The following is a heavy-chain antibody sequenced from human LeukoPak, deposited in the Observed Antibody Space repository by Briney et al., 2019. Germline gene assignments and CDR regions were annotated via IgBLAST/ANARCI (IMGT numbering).Heavy chain of an antibody. CDR1: GGSVSSGSYY. J-gene: IGHJ4*02. V-gene: IGHV4-61*01. D-gene: IGHD3-22*01. CDR3: ARGADSSGYYSIFYFDY. Sequence: SETLSLTCTVSGGSVSSGSYYWSWIRQPPGKGLEWIGYIYYSGSTNYNPSLKSRVTISVDTSKNQFSLKLSSVTAADTAVYYYARGADSSGYYSIFYFDYWGQGTLVTVSS. CDR2: IYYSGST.